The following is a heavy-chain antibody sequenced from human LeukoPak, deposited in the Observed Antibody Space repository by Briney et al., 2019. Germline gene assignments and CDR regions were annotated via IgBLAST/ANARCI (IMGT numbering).Heavy chain of an antibody. CDR2: IYYSGST. V-gene: IGHV4-39*01. Sequence: PSENLSLTCTVSGGSISSSSYYWGWIRQPPGKGLEWIGSIYYSGSTYYNPSLKSRVTISVDTSKNQFSLKLSSVTAADTAVYYCARGDIVPDYWGQGTLVTVSS. J-gene: IGHJ4*02. CDR3: ARGDIVPDY. D-gene: IGHD2-15*01. CDR1: GGSISSSSYY.